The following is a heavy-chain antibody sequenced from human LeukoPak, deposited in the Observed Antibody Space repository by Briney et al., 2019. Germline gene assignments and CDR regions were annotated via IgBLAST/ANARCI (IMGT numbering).Heavy chain of an antibody. Sequence: ASVKVSCKASGGTFSSYAISWVRQAPGQGLEWMGRIIPILGIANYAQKFQGRVTITADKSTSTAYMELSSLRSEDTAVYYCARHRYYDILTGHMSTYVDYWGQGTLVTVSS. CDR1: GGTFSSYA. V-gene: IGHV1-69*04. D-gene: IGHD3-9*01. CDR3: ARHRYYDILTGHMSTYVDY. J-gene: IGHJ4*02. CDR2: IIPILGIA.